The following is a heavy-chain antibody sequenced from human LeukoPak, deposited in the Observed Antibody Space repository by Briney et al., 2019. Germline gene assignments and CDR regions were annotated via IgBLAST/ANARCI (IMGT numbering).Heavy chain of an antibody. D-gene: IGHD3-10*01. CDR1: GFTFSNYW. Sequence: PGGSLRLSCAASGFTFSNYWMSWVRQAPGKGLEWVANIKQDGSEKYNVESVEGRFTISRDNSKNTLYLQMNSLRAEDTAVYYCARDAGYYGSGSSGYYYGMDVWGQGTTVTVSS. J-gene: IGHJ6*02. V-gene: IGHV3-7*01. CDR2: IKQDGSEK. CDR3: ARDAGYYGSGSSGYYYGMDV.